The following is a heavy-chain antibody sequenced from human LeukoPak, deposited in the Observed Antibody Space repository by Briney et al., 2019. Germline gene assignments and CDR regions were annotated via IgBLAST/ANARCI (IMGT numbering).Heavy chain of an antibody. V-gene: IGHV3-23*01. CDR1: GFAFKSYS. Sequence: GGSLRLSCAASGFAFKSYSMNWVRQASGRGLEWVSFISGMSLSIHYADSVKGRFTISRDYSKNTLYLQMNSLRAEDTAVYYCAKTYDSGSYDFDYWGQGTLVTVSS. CDR2: ISGMSLSI. J-gene: IGHJ4*02. CDR3: AKTYDSGSYDFDY. D-gene: IGHD5-12*01.